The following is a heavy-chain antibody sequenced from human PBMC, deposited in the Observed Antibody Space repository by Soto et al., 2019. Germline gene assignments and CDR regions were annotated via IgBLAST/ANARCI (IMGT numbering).Heavy chain of an antibody. CDR1: GFTFSSYA. Sequence: QVQLVESGGGVFQPGRSLRLSCAASGFTFSSYAMHWVRQAPGKWLEWVAVISSDGSNKYYADSVKGRFTISRDNSKNTLYLQMNSRRAEDTAVYYCARMASFYCSGGSCYPIYGMDVWVQGTTVTVSS. V-gene: IGHV3-30-3*01. D-gene: IGHD2-15*01. CDR3: ARMASFYCSGGSCYPIYGMDV. J-gene: IGHJ6*02. CDR2: ISSDGSNK.